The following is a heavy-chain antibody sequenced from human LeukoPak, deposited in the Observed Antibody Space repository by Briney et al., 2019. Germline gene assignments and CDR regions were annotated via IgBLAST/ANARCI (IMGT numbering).Heavy chain of an antibody. V-gene: IGHV3-74*01. J-gene: IGHJ6*04. CDR3: AELGITMIGGV. Sequence: GGSLRLSCAASGFSFSSYVMSWVRQAPGKGLVWVSRINHDGSSTNYADSVKGRFTISRDNAKNSLYLQMNSLRAEDTAVYYCAELGITMIGGVWGKGTTVTISS. CDR2: INHDGSST. CDR1: GFSFSSYV. D-gene: IGHD3-10*02.